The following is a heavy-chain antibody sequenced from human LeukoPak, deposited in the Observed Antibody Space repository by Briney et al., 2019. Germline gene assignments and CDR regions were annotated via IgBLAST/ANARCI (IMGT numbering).Heavy chain of an antibody. CDR1: GFIFKHVW. Sequence: PGGSLRLSCAASGFIFKHVWMTWVRQAPGKGLEWVGRIKSRTDGETTGYAAPVTGRFIISRDDSKNTLYLQMNSLKTEDTAVYYCSRIVGATNYYWGQGTLVTVSS. CDR2: IKSRTDGETT. D-gene: IGHD1-26*01. CDR3: SRIVGATNYY. J-gene: IGHJ4*02. V-gene: IGHV3-15*01.